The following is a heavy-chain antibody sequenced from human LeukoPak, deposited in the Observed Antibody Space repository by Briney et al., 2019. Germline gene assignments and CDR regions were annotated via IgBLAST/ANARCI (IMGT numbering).Heavy chain of an antibody. CDR1: GFTFSSYW. CDR3: ARLPYYYDSSGYLDY. CDR2: ISYDGSNK. J-gene: IGHJ4*02. D-gene: IGHD3-22*01. V-gene: IGHV3-30*03. Sequence: GGSLRLSCAASGFTFSSYWMSWVRQAPGKGLEWVAVISYDGSNKYYADSVKGRFTISRDNSKNTLYLQMNSLRAEDTAVYYCARLPYYYDSSGYLDYWGQGTLVTVSS.